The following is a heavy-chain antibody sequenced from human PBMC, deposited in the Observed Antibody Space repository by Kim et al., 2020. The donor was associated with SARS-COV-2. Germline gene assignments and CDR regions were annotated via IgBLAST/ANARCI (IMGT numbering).Heavy chain of an antibody. CDR1: GGSISSYY. CDR2: IYYSGST. V-gene: IGHV4-59*08. Sequence: SETLSLTCTVSGGSISSYYWSWIRQPPGKGLEWIGYIYYSGSTNYNPSLKSRVTISVDTSKNQFSLKLSSVTAADTAVYYCARIVYYGSGEPSYYFDYWGQGTLVTVSS. D-gene: IGHD3-10*01. J-gene: IGHJ4*02. CDR3: ARIVYYGSGEPSYYFDY.